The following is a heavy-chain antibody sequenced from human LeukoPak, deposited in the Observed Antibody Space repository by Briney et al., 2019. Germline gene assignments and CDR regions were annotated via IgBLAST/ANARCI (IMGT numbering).Heavy chain of an antibody. D-gene: IGHD2-15*01. V-gene: IGHV3-23*01. CDR2: ISGSGGST. J-gene: IGHJ6*02. CDR3: AKEVVAATYYYYYGMDV. Sequence: GGSLRLSCAASGFTFSSYAMSWVRQAPGKGLEWVSAISGSGGSTYYADSVKGRFTISRDNSKNTLYLQMNSLRAEDTAVYYCAKEVVAATYYYYYGMDVWGQGTTATVSS. CDR1: GFTFSSYA.